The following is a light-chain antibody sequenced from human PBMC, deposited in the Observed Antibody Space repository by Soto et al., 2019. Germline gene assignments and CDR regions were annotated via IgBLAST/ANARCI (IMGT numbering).Light chain of an antibody. CDR2: GAS. V-gene: IGKV3-20*01. CDR1: QSVSSSY. CDR3: QQYGTSPLFT. J-gene: IGKJ5*01. Sequence: EIVLTQSPGTLSLSPGERATLSCRASQSVSSSYLAWYQQKPGQAPRLLIYGASSRATGIPDRFSGSGSGTDFTLNISRLEPEYFPMCYCQQYGTSPLFTFGQGTRLEIK.